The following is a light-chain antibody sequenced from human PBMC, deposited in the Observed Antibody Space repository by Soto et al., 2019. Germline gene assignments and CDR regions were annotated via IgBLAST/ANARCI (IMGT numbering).Light chain of an antibody. CDR2: KAS. CDR1: QSIDSW. J-gene: IGKJ4*01. Sequence: DIQMTQSPSTLSASVGDRVTITCRASQSIDSWLAWYQQKPGKAHKVLIYKASTLKSGVPPRFSGSRSGTEFTLTISGLQPDDFATYYCQQYKTYSTFGGGTKVEIK. V-gene: IGKV1-5*03. CDR3: QQYKTYST.